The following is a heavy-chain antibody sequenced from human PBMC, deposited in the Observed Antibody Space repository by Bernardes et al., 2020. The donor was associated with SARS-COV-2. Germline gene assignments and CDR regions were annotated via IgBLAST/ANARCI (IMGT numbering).Heavy chain of an antibody. Sequence: GSMRLSCAPYGFTVGSSAMSWVRQAPGKGLEWDSGISGSGDPTSYADSVKGRLTISRDISKNTVYLQMNSLRAGSTAIYYCAKDYCDSDCDFFDYWGQRTLVTVSS. CDR2: ISGSGDPT. CDR1: GFTVGSSA. J-gene: IGHJ4*02. V-gene: IGHV3-23*01. D-gene: IGHD2-21*02. CDR3: AKDYCDSDCDFFDY.